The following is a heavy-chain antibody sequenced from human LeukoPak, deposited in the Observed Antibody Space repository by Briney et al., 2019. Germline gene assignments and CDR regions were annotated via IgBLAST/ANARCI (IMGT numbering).Heavy chain of an antibody. Sequence: ASVKVSCKASGYTFTDYYMHWVRQAPGQGLEWMGWINPNSGGTHYAQKFQGRVTMTRDTSISTAYMELSRLRSDDTAVYYCTRYYGESDVCDFWGQGTMVTVST. CDR2: INPNSGGT. D-gene: IGHD4-17*01. CDR1: GYTFTDYY. CDR3: TRYYGESDVCDF. J-gene: IGHJ3*01. V-gene: IGHV1-2*02.